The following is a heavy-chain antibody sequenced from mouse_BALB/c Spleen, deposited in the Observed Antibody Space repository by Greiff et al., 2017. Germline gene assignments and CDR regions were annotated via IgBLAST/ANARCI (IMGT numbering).Heavy chain of an antibody. CDR2: IDPANGNT. D-gene: IGHD1-2*01. CDR3: ARKDTTATMDY. Sequence: EVQLQQSGAELVKPGASVKLSCTASGFNIKDTYMHWVKQRPEQGLEWIGRIDPANGNTKYDPKFQGKATITADTSSNTAYLQLSSLTSEDTAVYYCARKDTTATMDYWGQGTSVTVSS. J-gene: IGHJ4*01. CDR1: GFNIKDTY. V-gene: IGHV14-3*02.